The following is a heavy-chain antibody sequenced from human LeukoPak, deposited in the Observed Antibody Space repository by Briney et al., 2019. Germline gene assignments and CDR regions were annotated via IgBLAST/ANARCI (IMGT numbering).Heavy chain of an antibody. V-gene: IGHV1-18*01. CDR1: GYTFTSYG. CDR2: ISAYNGNT. J-gene: IGHJ6*03. Sequence: ASVKVSCKASGYTFTSYGISWVRQAPGQGLEWMGWISAYNGNTNYAQKLQGRVPMTTDTSTSTAYMELRSLRSDDTAVYYCARGRQQLVRRDYMDVWGKGTTVTVSS. CDR3: ARGRQQLVRRDYMDV. D-gene: IGHD6-13*01.